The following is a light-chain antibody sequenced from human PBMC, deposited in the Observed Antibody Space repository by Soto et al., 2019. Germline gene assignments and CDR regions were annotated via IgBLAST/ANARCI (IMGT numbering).Light chain of an antibody. CDR1: SSDVGSYNL. Sequence: QSALTQPASVSGSPGQSITISCTGTSSDVGSYNLVSWYQQPPGEAPKLMIYEGSKRPSGVSNRFSGSKSGNTASLTISGLQAEDEADYYCSSYAGSNNVLFGGGTKLTVL. CDR2: EGS. CDR3: SSYAGSNNVL. V-gene: IGLV2-14*02. J-gene: IGLJ2*01.